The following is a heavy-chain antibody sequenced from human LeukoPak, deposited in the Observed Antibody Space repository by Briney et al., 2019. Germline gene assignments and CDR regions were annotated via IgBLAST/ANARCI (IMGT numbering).Heavy chain of an antibody. CDR3: ARDIAPSAIPDAFDF. J-gene: IGHJ3*01. Sequence: GGSLRLSCAASGFIFDSYSMNWVRQAPGKGLEWVSYISSGGSMINYADSVRGRFAISRDNANNSLYLQMNSLRADDTAVYYCARDIAPSAIPDAFDFWGLGAMVTVS. D-gene: IGHD2-2*02. CDR1: GFIFDSYS. V-gene: IGHV3-48*01. CDR2: ISSGGSMI.